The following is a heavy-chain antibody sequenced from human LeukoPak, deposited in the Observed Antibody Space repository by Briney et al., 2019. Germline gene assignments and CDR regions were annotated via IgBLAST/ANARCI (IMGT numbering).Heavy chain of an antibody. CDR3: ARDAAAGIRGGDY. CDR2: ISYDGSNK. D-gene: IGHD6-13*01. CDR1: GFTFSSYA. Sequence: GSLRLSCAASGFTFSSYAMHWVRQAPGKGLEWVAVISYDGSNKYYADSVKGRFTISRDNSKNTLYLQMNSLRAEDTAVYYCARDAAAGIRGGDYWGQGTLVTVSS. J-gene: IGHJ4*02. V-gene: IGHV3-30-3*01.